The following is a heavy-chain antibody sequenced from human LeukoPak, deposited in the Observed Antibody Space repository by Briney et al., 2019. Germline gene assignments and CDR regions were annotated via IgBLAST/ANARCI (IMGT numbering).Heavy chain of an antibody. CDR2: INPNSGGT. CDR3: ASQSLENDDAFDI. V-gene: IGHV1-2*02. J-gene: IGHJ3*02. CDR1: GYTFTGYY. D-gene: IGHD1-1*01. Sequence: ASVKVSCKASGYTFTGYYMHWVRQAPGQGLEWMGWINPNSGGTNYAQKFQGRVTMTRDTSISTSYMELSGLRSDDTAVYYCASQSLENDDAFDIWGQGTMVTVSS.